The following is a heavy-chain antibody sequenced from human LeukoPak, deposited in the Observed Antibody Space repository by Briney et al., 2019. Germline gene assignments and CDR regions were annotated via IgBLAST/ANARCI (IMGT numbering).Heavy chain of an antibody. V-gene: IGHV4-39*07. CDR3: ATVGDYIWGSYNDY. Sequence: SETLSLTCTVSGGSISSSSYYWGWIRQPPGKGLEWIGSIFYSGSTHYNPSLKSRVTISVDMSKNQFSLKLSSVTAADTAVYYCATVGDYIWGSYNDYWGQGTLVTVSS. CDR1: GGSISSSSYY. J-gene: IGHJ4*02. D-gene: IGHD3-16*01. CDR2: IFYSGST.